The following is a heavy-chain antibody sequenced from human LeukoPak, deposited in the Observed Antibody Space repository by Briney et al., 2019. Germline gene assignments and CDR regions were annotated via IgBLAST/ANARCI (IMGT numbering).Heavy chain of an antibody. D-gene: IGHD6-19*01. CDR1: GFTFSSYG. CDR3: AKDYSGWTPDYFDY. Sequence: GGSLRLSCAASGFTFSSYGMHWVRQAPGKGLDWVAVISYDGSYKYYADSVKGRFTISRDNSKNTLYLQMNSLRAEDTAVYYCAKDYSGWTPDYFDYWGQGTLVTVSS. V-gene: IGHV3-30*18. CDR2: ISYDGSYK. J-gene: IGHJ4*02.